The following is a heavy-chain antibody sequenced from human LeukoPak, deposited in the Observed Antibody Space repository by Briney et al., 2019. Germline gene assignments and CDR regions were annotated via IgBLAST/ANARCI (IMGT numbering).Heavy chain of an antibody. CDR2: IYYSGST. D-gene: IGHD2-2*01. Sequence: SQTLSLTCTVSGGSISSGDYYWSWNRQPPGKGLEWIGYIYYSGSTYYNPSLKSRVTISVDTSKNQFSLKLSSVTAAATAVYDCATVGGYCSSTSCYYYFDYWGQGTLVTVSS. J-gene: IGHJ4*02. V-gene: IGHV4-30-4*08. CDR1: GGSISSGDYY. CDR3: ATVGGYCSSTSCYYYFDY.